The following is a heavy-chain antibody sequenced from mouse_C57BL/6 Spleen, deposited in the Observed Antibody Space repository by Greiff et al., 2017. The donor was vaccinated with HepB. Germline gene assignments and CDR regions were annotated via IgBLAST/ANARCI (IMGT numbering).Heavy chain of an antibody. Sequence: EVQLQQSGPELVKPGASVKISCKASGYTFTDYYMNWVKQSHGKSLEWIGDINPNNGGTSYNQKFKGKATLTVDKSSSTAYMELRSLTSEDSAVYYCARGYYAAWFAYWGQGTLVTVSA. V-gene: IGHV1-26*01. J-gene: IGHJ3*01. CDR1: GYTFTDYY. CDR3: ARGYYAAWFAY. CDR2: INPNNGGT. D-gene: IGHD1-1*01.